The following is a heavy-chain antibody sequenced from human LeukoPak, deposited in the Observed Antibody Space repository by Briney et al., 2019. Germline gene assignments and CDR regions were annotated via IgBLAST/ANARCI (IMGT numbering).Heavy chain of an antibody. Sequence: SETLSLTCAVYGGSFSGYYWSWIRQPPGKGLEWIGEINHSGSTNYNPSLKSRVTISVDTSKNQFSLKLSSMTAADTAVYYCARDRDIVVGGAFDIWGQGTMVTVSS. J-gene: IGHJ3*02. CDR3: ARDRDIVVGGAFDI. CDR2: INHSGST. CDR1: GGSFSGYY. D-gene: IGHD2-2*01. V-gene: IGHV4-34*01.